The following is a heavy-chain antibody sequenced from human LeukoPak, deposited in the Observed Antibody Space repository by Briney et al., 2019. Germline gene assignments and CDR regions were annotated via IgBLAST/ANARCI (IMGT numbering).Heavy chain of an antibody. CDR3: AGSPGYSYGYADDDY. V-gene: IGHV4-38-2*02. CDR1: GYSISSGYY. D-gene: IGHD5-18*01. CDR2: IYHSGST. Sequence: SETLSLTCTVSGYSISSGYYWGWIRQPPGKGLEWIGSIYHSGSTYYNPSLKSRVTISVDTSKNQFSLKLSPVTAADTAVYYCAGSPGYSYGYADDDYWGQGTLVTVSS. J-gene: IGHJ4*02.